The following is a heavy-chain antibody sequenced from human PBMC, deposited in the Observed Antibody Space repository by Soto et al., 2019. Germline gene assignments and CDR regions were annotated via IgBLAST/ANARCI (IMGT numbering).Heavy chain of an antibody. CDR3: ARSSSVCSGGSCYSY. CDR2: MNPNSGNT. Sequence: ASVKVSCKASGYTFTSYDINWVRQATGQGLEWMGWMNPNSGNTGYAQKFQGRVTMTRNTSISTAYMELSSLRSEDTAVYYCARSSSVCSGGSCYSYSGQGTLVTVSS. J-gene: IGHJ4*02. D-gene: IGHD2-15*01. CDR1: GYTFTSYD. V-gene: IGHV1-8*01.